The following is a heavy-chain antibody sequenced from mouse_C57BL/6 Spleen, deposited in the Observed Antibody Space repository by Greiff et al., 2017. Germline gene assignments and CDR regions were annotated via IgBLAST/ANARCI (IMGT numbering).Heavy chain of an antibody. V-gene: IGHV1-72*01. Sequence: QVQLQQPGAELVKPGASVKLSCKASGYTFTSYWMHWVKQRPGRGLEWIGRIDPNSGGTKYNEKFKSKATLTVDKPSSTAYVQLSSLTSEDSAVYYCAREGGYGSAWFAYWGQGTLVTVSA. J-gene: IGHJ3*01. CDR3: AREGGYGSAWFAY. D-gene: IGHD1-1*02. CDR1: GYTFTSYW. CDR2: IDPNSGGT.